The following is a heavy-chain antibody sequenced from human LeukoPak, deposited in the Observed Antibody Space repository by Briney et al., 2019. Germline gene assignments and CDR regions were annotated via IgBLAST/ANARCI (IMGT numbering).Heavy chain of an antibody. CDR2: IRSKAYGGTT. V-gene: IGHV3-49*03. CDR1: GFTFGDYA. CDR3: TSRITMVRGVIMPGPRVFDY. J-gene: IGHJ4*02. Sequence: GGSLRLSCTASGFTFGDYAMSWFRQAPGKGLEWVGFIRSKAYGGTTEYAASVKGRFTISRDDSKSIAYLQMNSLKTEDTAVYYCTSRITMVRGVIMPGPRVFDYWGQGTLVTVSS. D-gene: IGHD3-10*01.